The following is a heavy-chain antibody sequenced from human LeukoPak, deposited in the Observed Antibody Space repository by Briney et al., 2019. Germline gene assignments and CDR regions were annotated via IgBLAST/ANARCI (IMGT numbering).Heavy chain of an antibody. Sequence: GRSLRLSCAASGFSFSTYGMHWVRQAPDKGLEWVAIISYDGNDKYYADSVKGRFTISRDNSKNTLYLQMNSLRAEDTAVYYCAKDRREIVVVPAASHYYYYMDVWGKGTTVTVSS. CDR2: ISYDGNDK. CDR1: GFSFSTYG. J-gene: IGHJ6*03. CDR3: AKDRREIVVVPAASHYYYYMDV. D-gene: IGHD2-2*01. V-gene: IGHV3-30*18.